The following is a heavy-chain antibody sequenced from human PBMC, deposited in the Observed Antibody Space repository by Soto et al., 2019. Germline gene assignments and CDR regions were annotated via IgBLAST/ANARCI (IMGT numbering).Heavy chain of an antibody. CDR3: EKDPSTGSADL. Sequence: EVQLLESGGGLVQPGGSLRLSCVASGFMFSDYGMTWVRQAPGKGLQWVSTIHPSGANTHYAESVEGRFTVSRDNSKHTLFLQMNSLRPEDTAVYYCEKDPSTGSADLWGQGTLVTVSS. CDR2: IHPSGANT. D-gene: IGHD3-9*01. V-gene: IGHV3-23*01. CDR1: GFMFSDYG. J-gene: IGHJ5*02.